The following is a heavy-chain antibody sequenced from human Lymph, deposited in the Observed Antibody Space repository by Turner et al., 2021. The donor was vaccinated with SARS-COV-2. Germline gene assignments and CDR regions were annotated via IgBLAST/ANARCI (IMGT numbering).Heavy chain of an antibody. D-gene: IGHD3-9*01. CDR2: MNPNSGNT. CDR3: ARGAQLTVWFDP. J-gene: IGHJ5*02. Sequence: QVQLVQSGAEVMKPGASVKVSCKASGYTFTSYAINWVRQATGQGLGWMGWMNPNSGNTGYAQKFQGRVTMTRNTSISTAYMELSSLRSEDTAVYYCARGAQLTVWFDPWGQGTLVTVSS. CDR1: GYTFTSYA. V-gene: IGHV1-8*01.